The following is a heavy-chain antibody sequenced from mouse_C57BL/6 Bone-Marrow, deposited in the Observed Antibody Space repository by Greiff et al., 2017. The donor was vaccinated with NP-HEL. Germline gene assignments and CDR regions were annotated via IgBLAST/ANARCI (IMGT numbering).Heavy chain of an antibody. D-gene: IGHD1-1*01. CDR2: IWTGGGT. CDR1: GFSLTSYA. Sequence: QVQLKQSGPGLVAPSQSLSITCTVSGFSLTSYAISWVRQPPGKGLEWLGVIWTGGGTNYNSALKSRLSISKDNSKSQVFLKMNSLQTDDTARYYCARRYYGSSYDAMDYWGQGTSVTVSS. J-gene: IGHJ4*01. CDR3: ARRYYGSSYDAMDY. V-gene: IGHV2-9-1*01.